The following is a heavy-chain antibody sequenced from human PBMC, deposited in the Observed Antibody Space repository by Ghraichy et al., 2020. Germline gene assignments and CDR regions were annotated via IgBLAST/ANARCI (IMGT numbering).Heavy chain of an antibody. CDR2: MYAGGNT. CDR3: ANFYYYYLDV. Sequence: GSLRLSCAASGLTVSINHMTWVRQAPGKGLEWVSIMYAGGNTYYGDSVGGRFTVSRDDSKNTLHLQMNSLRPEDTAVYYCANFYYYYLDVWGKGTTVTVSS. J-gene: IGHJ6*03. CDR1: GLTVSINH. V-gene: IGHV3-66*02.